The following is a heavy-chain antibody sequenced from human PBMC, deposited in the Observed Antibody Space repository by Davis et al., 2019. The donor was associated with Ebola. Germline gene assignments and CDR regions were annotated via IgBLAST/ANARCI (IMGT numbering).Heavy chain of an antibody. CDR3: ARRMITPADDNAFDI. Sequence: PGGSLRLSCAASGFTFSSYSMNWVRQAPGKGLEWVSYISSSSSTIYYADSVKGRFTISRDNSKNTLYLQMNSLRAEDTAVYYCARRMITPADDNAFDIWGQGTMVTVSS. D-gene: IGHD3-16*01. CDR1: GFTFSSYS. V-gene: IGHV3-48*01. CDR2: ISSSSSTI. J-gene: IGHJ3*02.